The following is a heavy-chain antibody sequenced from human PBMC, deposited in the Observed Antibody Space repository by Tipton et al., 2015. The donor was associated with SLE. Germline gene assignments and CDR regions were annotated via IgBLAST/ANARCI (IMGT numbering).Heavy chain of an antibody. J-gene: IGHJ4*02. CDR2: ISGSGGST. CDR3: AGTWELTGFDY. CDR1: GFTFSSYA. D-gene: IGHD1-26*01. Sequence: SLRLSCAASGFTFSSYAMSWVRQAPGKGLEWVSTISGSGGSTYYADSVKGRFTISRDNSKNTLYLQMNSLRAEDTAVYYCAGTWELTGFDYWGQGTLVTVSS. V-gene: IGHV3-23*01.